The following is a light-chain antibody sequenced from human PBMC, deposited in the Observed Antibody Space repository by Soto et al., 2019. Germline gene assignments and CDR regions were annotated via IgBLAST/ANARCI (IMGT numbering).Light chain of an antibody. CDR3: QKYNSAPLT. Sequence: DIKMTHSPSSLAASVGDSVTITCRASQDINNFLAWYQQKPWQGPWLLIYAASTLQSGVPSRFSGSGSGTDFTLTISSLQPEDVATYYCQKYNSAPLTFGGGTKVEIK. CDR2: AAS. J-gene: IGKJ4*01. V-gene: IGKV1-27*01. CDR1: QDINNF.